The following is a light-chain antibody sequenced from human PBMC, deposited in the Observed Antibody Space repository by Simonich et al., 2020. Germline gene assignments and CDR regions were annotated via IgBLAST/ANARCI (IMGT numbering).Light chain of an antibody. CDR3: QQYYSTPFT. CDR2: WAP. Sequence: DIVMTQSPDSLAVSLGERATINCKSSQSVLYSSNNKNYLAWYQQKPGQPPKLLIYWAPTRESGVPDRFSGSGSGTDFTLTISSLQAEDVAVYYCQQYYSTPFTFGPGPKWISN. V-gene: IGKV4-1*01. CDR1: QSVLYSSNNKNY. J-gene: IGKJ3*01.